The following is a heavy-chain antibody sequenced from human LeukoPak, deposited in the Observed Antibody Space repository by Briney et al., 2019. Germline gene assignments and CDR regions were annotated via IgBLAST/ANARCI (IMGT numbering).Heavy chain of an antibody. J-gene: IGHJ4*02. CDR1: GFTLSNYA. V-gene: IGHV3-23*01. Sequence: GGSLRLSCAASGFTLSNYAMTWVRQAPGEGLEWVSSITGSGALTYYADSVKGRFTISKDNAMDTLFLQMNSLRADDTAVYYCAKDRVDGSGSQFDSWGQGSLVTVSS. CDR3: AKDRVDGSGSQFDS. D-gene: IGHD3-10*01. CDR2: ITGSGALT.